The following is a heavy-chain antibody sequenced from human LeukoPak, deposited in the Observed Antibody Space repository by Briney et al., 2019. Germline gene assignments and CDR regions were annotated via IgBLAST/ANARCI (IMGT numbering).Heavy chain of an antibody. CDR3: ARGRGTNMVPFDY. D-gene: IGHD3-10*01. V-gene: IGHV4-34*01. Sequence: SETLSLTCAVYGGSFSGYYWSWIRQPPGKGLEWIGEINHSGSTNYNPSLKSRVTISVDTSKNQFSLKLSSVTAADTAVYYCARGRGTNMVPFDYWGQGTLVTVSS. CDR1: GGSFSGYY. CDR2: INHSGST. J-gene: IGHJ4*02.